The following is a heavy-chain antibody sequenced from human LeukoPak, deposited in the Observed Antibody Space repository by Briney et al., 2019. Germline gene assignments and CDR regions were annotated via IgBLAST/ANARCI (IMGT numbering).Heavy chain of an antibody. D-gene: IGHD5-24*01. CDR3: AKGMGATTRPFDY. CDR1: EFTFNDNA. Sequence: GRSLRLSCAASEFTFNDNAMHWVRQAPGKGLEWVSTISWNGATIYYADSVKGRFSISRDNAKNSLFLQMNSLRPEDTALYYCAKGMGATTRPFDYWGQGTLVTVSS. V-gene: IGHV3-9*01. J-gene: IGHJ4*02. CDR2: ISWNGATI.